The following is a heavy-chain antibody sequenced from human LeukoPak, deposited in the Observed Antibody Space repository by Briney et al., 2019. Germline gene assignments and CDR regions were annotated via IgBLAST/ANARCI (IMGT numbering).Heavy chain of an antibody. CDR1: GYTFTSYD. D-gene: IGHD3-9*01. Sequence: GASVKVSCKASGYTFTSYDINWVRQATGQGLEWMGWMNPNSGNTGYAQKFQGRVTMTRNTSISTAYMKLSSLRSEDTAVYYCASRAPLRYFDWLPLGDDAFDIWGQGTMVTVSS. J-gene: IGHJ3*02. CDR3: ASRAPLRYFDWLPLGDDAFDI. V-gene: IGHV1-8*01. CDR2: MNPNSGNT.